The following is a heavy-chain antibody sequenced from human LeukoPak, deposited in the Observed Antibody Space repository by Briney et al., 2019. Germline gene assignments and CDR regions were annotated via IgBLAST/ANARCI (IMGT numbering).Heavy chain of an antibody. CDR1: GYTXISHL. D-gene: IGHD2-21*02. V-gene: IGHV1-46*01. J-gene: IGHJ4*02. Sequence: ASVKVSCKASGYTXISHLIHWVRQAPGQGLEWMGIINPSGGSTRYAQKFQGRVTMTRDTSTSTVYMEMSSLRSEDTAVYYCARSGGDAIRPFDYWGQGTLVTVSS. CDR2: INPSGGST. CDR3: ARSGGDAIRPFDY.